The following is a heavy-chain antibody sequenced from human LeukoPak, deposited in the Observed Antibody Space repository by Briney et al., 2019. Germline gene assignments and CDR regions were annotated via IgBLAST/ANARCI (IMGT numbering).Heavy chain of an antibody. CDR1: GGTFSSYA. J-gene: IGHJ3*02. CDR3: ARDLHGGATRHDAFDT. D-gene: IGHD1-26*01. CDR2: IIPILGIA. V-gene: IGHV1-69*04. Sequence: AASVKVSCKASGGTFSSYAISWVRQAPGQGLEWMGMIIPILGIANYVQKFQGRVTITADKSTSTAYMELSSLRSEDTAVYYCARDLHGGATRHDAFDTWGQGTMVTVSS.